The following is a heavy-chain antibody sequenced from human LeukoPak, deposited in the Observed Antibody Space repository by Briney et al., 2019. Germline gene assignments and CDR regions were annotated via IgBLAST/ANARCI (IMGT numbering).Heavy chain of an antibody. Sequence: GGSLRLSCAASGFTFSSYAMSWVRQAPGKGLEWVSAISGSGGSTYYAVSVKGRFTISRDNSKNTLYLQMNSLRAEDTAVYYCAKADYDILTGYYHWGQGTLVTVSS. CDR3: AKADYDILTGYYH. J-gene: IGHJ4*02. D-gene: IGHD3-9*01. V-gene: IGHV3-23*01. CDR1: GFTFSSYA. CDR2: ISGSGGST.